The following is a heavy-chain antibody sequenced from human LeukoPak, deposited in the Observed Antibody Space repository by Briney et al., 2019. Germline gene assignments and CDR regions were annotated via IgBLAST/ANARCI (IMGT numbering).Heavy chain of an antibody. CDR2: INHSGST. Sequence: PSETLSLTCAVSGGSFSGYYWSWIRQPPGKGLEWIGEINHSGSTNYNPSFKSRVTISVDTSKNQFSLKLSSVTAADTAVYYCATGGLRGYSYGYRFGYWGQGTLVTVSS. J-gene: IGHJ4*02. CDR3: ATGGLRGYSYGYRFGY. CDR1: GGSFSGYY. V-gene: IGHV4-34*01. D-gene: IGHD5-18*01.